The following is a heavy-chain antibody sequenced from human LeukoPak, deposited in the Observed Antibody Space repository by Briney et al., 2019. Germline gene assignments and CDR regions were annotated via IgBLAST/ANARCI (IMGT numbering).Heavy chain of an antibody. J-gene: IGHJ5*02. CDR2: INPNSGGT. V-gene: IGHV1-2*02. Sequence: ASVKVSCKASGYTFTSYYLHWVRQAPGQGLEWMGWINPNSGGTNYAQKFQGRVTMTRDTSISTAYMELSRLRSDDTAMYYCARGGYSSDWYKNWFDPWGQGTLVTVSS. CDR1: GYTFTSYY. CDR3: ARGGYSSDWYKNWFDP. D-gene: IGHD6-19*01.